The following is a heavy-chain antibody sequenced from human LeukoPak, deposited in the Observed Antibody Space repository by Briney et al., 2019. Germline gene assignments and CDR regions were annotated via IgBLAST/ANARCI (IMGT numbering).Heavy chain of an antibody. CDR3: ARVTSQDYYDCSAYSFPFDY. CDR2: INHSGST. Sequence: SETLSLTCAVSGGSFSGYYWSWIRQPPGKGVEWSGEINHSGSTNYNPSLKSRVTISVDTSKNQFSLKLSSVTAAYTAVYYCARVTSQDYYDCSAYSFPFDYWGQGTLVTVSS. J-gene: IGHJ4*02. CDR1: GGSFSGYY. D-gene: IGHD3-22*01. V-gene: IGHV4-34*01.